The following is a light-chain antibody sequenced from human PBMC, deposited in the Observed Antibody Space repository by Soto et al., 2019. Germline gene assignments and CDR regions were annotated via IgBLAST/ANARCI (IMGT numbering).Light chain of an antibody. CDR2: DAS. J-gene: IGKJ1*01. V-gene: IGKV3D-20*01. CDR1: QSVSSRY. Sequence: EIVLTQSPATLSLSPGERATLSCGASQSVSSRYLAWYQQKPGLAPRLLIYDASSRATGIPDRFSGSGSGTAFPLTISNWGRKYFAVFSFHKYGSSLWTFGKGTRVE. CDR3: HKYGSSLWT.